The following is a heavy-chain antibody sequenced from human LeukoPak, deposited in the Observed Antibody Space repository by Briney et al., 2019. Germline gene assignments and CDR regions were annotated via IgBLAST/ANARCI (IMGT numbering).Heavy chain of an antibody. D-gene: IGHD6-19*01. CDR1: GFTFSSYW. V-gene: IGHV3-7*01. Sequence: GGSLRLSCAASGFTFSSYWMSWVRQAPGKGLEWVANIKQDGSEKYYVDSVKGRFTISRDNAKNSLYLQMNSLRAEDTAVYYCARDVFASSGWFQNYYYYYYMDVWGKGTTVTVSS. CDR3: ARDVFASSGWFQNYYYYYYMDV. CDR2: IKQDGSEK. J-gene: IGHJ6*03.